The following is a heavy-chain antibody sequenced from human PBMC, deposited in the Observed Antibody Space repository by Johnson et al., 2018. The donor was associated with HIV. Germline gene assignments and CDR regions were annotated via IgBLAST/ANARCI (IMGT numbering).Heavy chain of an antibody. J-gene: IGHJ3*02. Sequence: QPWGSLRLSCAASGFTFSSYDMHWVRQATGKGLEWVSTIGTAGDTYYPGSVKGRFTVSREDAKNSLYLQMNSLRAGDTALYYCARAVCRGGRCYSHDAFDIWGQGTMVTVSS. CDR1: GFTFSSYD. D-gene: IGHD2-15*01. CDR3: ARAVCRGGRCYSHDAFDI. V-gene: IGHV3-13*01. CDR2: IGTAGDT.